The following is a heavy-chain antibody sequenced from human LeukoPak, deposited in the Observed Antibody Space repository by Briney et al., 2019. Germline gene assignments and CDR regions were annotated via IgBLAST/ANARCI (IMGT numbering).Heavy chain of an antibody. V-gene: IGHV4-39*07. CDR2: VFYNGAT. CDR1: GGSISSSIYY. D-gene: IGHD3-22*01. CDR3: ARATYYYDNGGWFDP. J-gene: IGHJ5*02. Sequence: SSETLSLTCIVSGGSISSSIYYWAWVRQPPGKGLEWIGTVFYNGATQYSPSLRSRVTISIDTSKNQFSLKLSSVTAADTAVYYCARATYYYDNGGWFDPWGQGTLVTVSS.